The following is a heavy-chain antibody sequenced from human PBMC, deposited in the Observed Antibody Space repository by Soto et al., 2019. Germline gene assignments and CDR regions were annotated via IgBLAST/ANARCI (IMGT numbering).Heavy chain of an antibody. CDR2: IIPIFGTA. CDR1: GGTFSSYA. J-gene: IGHJ4*02. V-gene: IGHV1-69*06. D-gene: IGHD3-3*01. CDR3: TGGGVVIYYFDY. Sequence: QVQLVQSGAEVKKPGSSVKVSCKASGGTFSSYAISWVRQAPGQGLEWMGGIIPIFGTANYAQKFQGRVTITADKTTSTTYMELSSLRFEGTAVYYCTGGGVVIYYFDYWGQGTLVTVSS.